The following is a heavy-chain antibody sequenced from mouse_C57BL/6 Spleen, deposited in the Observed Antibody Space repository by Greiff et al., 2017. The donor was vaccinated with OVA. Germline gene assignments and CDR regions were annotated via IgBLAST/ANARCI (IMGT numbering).Heavy chain of an antibody. Sequence: EVKLVESGGGLVKPGGSLKLSCAASGFTFSSYAMSWVRPTPEKRLEWVATISDGGSYTYYPANVKGRFTISRDNAKNNLYLQMSHLKSEDTAMYYCARRTGNAMDYWGQGTSVTVSS. D-gene: IGHD4-1*01. CDR3: ARRTGNAMDY. J-gene: IGHJ4*01. CDR1: GFTFSSYA. V-gene: IGHV5-4*03. CDR2: ISDGGSYT.